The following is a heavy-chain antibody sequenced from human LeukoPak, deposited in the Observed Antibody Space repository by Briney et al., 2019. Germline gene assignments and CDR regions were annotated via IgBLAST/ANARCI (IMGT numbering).Heavy chain of an antibody. D-gene: IGHD1-7*01. CDR2: IYYSGST. CDR1: GGSISSYY. Sequence: PSETLSLTCTVSGGSISSYYWGWIRQPPGKGLVWIGSIYYSGSTYYNPSLKSRVTISVDTSKNQFSLKLSSVTAADTAVYYCARGFIVDWNYSSLINNWFDPWGQGTLVTVSS. CDR3: ARGFIVDWNYSSLINNWFDP. J-gene: IGHJ5*02. V-gene: IGHV4-39*07.